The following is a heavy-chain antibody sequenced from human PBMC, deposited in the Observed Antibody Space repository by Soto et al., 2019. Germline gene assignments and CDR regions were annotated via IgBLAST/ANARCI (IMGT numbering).Heavy chain of an antibody. V-gene: IGHV3-33*01. CDR1: GFTFSSYG. CDR3: ARDNGRGSSGWDWHSDYYYYGMDV. CDR2: IWYDGSNK. J-gene: IGHJ6*02. Sequence: GGSLRLSCAASGFTFSSYGMHWVRQAPGKGLEWVAVIWYDGSNKYYADSVKGRFTISRDNSKNTLYLQMNSLRAEDTAVYYCARDNGRGSSGWDWHSDYYYYGMDVWGQGTTVTVSS. D-gene: IGHD6-19*01.